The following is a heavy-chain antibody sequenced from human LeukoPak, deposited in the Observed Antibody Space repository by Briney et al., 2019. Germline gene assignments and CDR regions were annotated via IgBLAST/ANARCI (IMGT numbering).Heavy chain of an antibody. Sequence: GGSLRLSCTASGFNFRSAWMSWARQAPGKGLEWVGRVRSKSDAGTMDYAAHVEGRFTNSRDDSKNMVYLDMNSLRAEDLSVYYCARPTTVTTISADAFDIWGQGTMVTVSS. CDR3: ARPTTVTTISADAFDI. J-gene: IGHJ3*02. CDR1: GFNFRSAW. CDR2: VRSKSDAGTM. D-gene: IGHD4-17*01. V-gene: IGHV3-15*01.